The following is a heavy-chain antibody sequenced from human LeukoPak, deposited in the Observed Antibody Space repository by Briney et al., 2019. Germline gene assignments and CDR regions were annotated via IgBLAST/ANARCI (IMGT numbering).Heavy chain of an antibody. V-gene: IGHV4-4*07. CDR3: ARGKGSGWTFDY. D-gene: IGHD6-19*01. Sequence: SETLSLTCSVSGGSISDFYWSWIRQPAGKGLEWIGRIYSSGNTNYNPSLKSRVTISVDTSKNQFSLKLSSVTAADTAVYYCARGKGSGWTFDYWGQGTLVTVSS. J-gene: IGHJ4*02. CDR1: GGSISDFY. CDR2: IYSSGNT.